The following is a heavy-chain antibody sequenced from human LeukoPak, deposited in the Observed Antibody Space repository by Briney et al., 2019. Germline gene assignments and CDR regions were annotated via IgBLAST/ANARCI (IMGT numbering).Heavy chain of an antibody. CDR1: GGSISSGGYY. CDR2: IYHSGST. D-gene: IGHD3-10*01. Sequence: SQTLSLTCTVSGGSISSGGYYWSWIRQPPGKGLEWIGYIYHSGSTYYNPSLKSRVTISVDTSKNQFSLKLSSVTAADTAVYYCAREGTMVRGVTTYGMDVWGQGTTVTVSS. CDR3: AREGTMVRGVTTYGMDV. J-gene: IGHJ6*02. V-gene: IGHV4-30-2*01.